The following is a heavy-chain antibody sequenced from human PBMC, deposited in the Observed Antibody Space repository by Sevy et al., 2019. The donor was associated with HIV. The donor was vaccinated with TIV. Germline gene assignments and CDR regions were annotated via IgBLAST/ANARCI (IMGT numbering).Heavy chain of an antibody. D-gene: IGHD3-10*01. CDR2: IRSKAYGETR. Sequence: GGSLRLSCRASGFNVGDYVMNWFRQAPGKGQDWVGFIRSKAYGETREYAASVKGRVTISREDSKGIAYLQMHRLKTEDTGRYYCTRAMYYHDSGSYYGMDVWGQGTTVTVSS. V-gene: IGHV3-49*03. CDR3: TRAMYYHDSGSYYGMDV. CDR1: GFNVGDYV. J-gene: IGHJ6*02.